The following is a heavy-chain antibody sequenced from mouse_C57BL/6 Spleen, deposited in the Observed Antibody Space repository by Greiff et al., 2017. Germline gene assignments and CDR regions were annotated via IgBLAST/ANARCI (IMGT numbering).Heavy chain of an antibody. Sequence: EVQRVESGGGLVQPGGSMKLSCVASGFTFSNYWMNWVRQSPEKGLEWVAQIRLKSDNYATHYAESVKGSFTISRDDSKSSVYLQMNNLRAEDTGIYYCTAIIITTVVEYYFDYWGQGTTLTVSS. CDR1: GFTFSNYW. V-gene: IGHV6-3*01. D-gene: IGHD1-1*01. CDR2: IRLKSDNYAT. J-gene: IGHJ2*01. CDR3: TAIIITTVVEYYFDY.